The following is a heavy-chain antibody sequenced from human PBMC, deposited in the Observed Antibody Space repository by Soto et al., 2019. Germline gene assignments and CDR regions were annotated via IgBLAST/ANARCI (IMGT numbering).Heavy chain of an antibody. J-gene: IGHJ4*02. CDR3: VKNLAKYSSKPDY. CDR1: GFTFSSYA. CDR2: ISSNGGST. Sequence: GSLRLSCSASGFTFSSYAMHWVRQAPGKGLEYVSAISSNGGSTYYADSVKGRFTISRDNSKNTLYLQMSSLRAEDTAVYYCVKNLAKYSSKPDYWGQGTLVTVSS. D-gene: IGHD6-19*01. V-gene: IGHV3-64D*06.